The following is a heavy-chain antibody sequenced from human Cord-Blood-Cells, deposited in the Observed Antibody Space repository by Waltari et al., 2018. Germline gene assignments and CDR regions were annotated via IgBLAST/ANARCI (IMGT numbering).Heavy chain of an antibody. J-gene: IGHJ4*02. CDR1: GFTFTSSA. CDR3: AADGGAYDSSGYYFDY. V-gene: IGHV1-58*01. Sequence: VKVSCKASGFTFTSSAVQWVRQARGQRLEWIGWIVVGSGNTNYAQKFQERVTITRDMSTSTAYMELSSLRSEDTAVYYCAADGGAYDSSGYYFDYWGQGTLVTVSS. D-gene: IGHD3-22*01. CDR2: IVVGSGNT.